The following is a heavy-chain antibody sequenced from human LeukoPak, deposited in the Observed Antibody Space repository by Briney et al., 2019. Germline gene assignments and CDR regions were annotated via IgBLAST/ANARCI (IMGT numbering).Heavy chain of an antibody. CDR2: ISTYNANT. D-gene: IGHD1-26*01. Sequence: ASVKVSCKASGYTFTNYGISWVRQAPGQGLEWMGWISTYNANTNYAQKFQGRVTMTTDTSTNTVYMELRSLRFDDSAVYYCARDVAAIVGVTAWFDPWGQGTLVTVSS. V-gene: IGHV1-18*01. CDR1: GYTFTNYG. J-gene: IGHJ5*02. CDR3: ARDVAAIVGVTAWFDP.